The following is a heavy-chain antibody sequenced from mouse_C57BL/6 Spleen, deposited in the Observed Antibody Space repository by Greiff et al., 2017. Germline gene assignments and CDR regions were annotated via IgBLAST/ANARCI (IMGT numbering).Heavy chain of an antibody. CDR1: GYTFTDYY. D-gene: IGHD2-4*01. Sequence: EVQLQQSGPELVKPGASVQISCKASGYTFTDYYMNWVKQSHGKSLEWIGDINPNNGGTSYNQQFKGKATLTVDKSSSPAYMELRSLTSEDSAVYYCARGGAYDYPFAYWGQGTLVTVSA. V-gene: IGHV1-26*01. CDR3: ARGGAYDYPFAY. CDR2: INPNNGGT. J-gene: IGHJ3*01.